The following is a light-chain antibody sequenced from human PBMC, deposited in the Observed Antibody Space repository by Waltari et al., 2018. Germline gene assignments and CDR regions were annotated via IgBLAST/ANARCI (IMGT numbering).Light chain of an antibody. CDR1: QSVSTH. CDR3: QERSNWAGGS. V-gene: IGKV3-11*01. J-gene: IGKJ4*01. CDR2: DAS. Sequence: ETALTSSSGTLSLSPGESATLPCRASQSVSTHLAWYQQKPGQAPRLLIYDASNRAAGIPARFVASESETDVARSVGRLEPEDFAVYYGQERSNWAGGSFGGGTKVEMK.